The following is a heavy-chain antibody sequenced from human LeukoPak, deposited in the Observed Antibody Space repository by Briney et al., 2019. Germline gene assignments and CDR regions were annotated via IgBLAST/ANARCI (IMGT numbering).Heavy chain of an antibody. J-gene: IGHJ4*02. CDR2: INHSGGT. V-gene: IGHV4-34*01. D-gene: IGHD1-26*01. Sequence: PSETLSPTCAVYGGSFSGYYWSWIRQPPGKGLEWIGEINHSGGTNYNPSLKSRVTISVDTSNNQFSLKLSSVTAADTAVYYCASGSYHTPVDYWGQGTLVTVSS. CDR1: GGSFSGYY. CDR3: ASGSYHTPVDY.